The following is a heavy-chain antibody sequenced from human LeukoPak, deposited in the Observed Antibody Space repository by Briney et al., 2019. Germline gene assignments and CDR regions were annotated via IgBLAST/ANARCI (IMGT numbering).Heavy chain of an antibody. CDR1: GYTFSSFG. Sequence: ASVKVSCKASGYTFSSFGISWVRQAPGQGLEWMGWISAYNGNTNYAQKLQGRVTMTTDTSTSTAYMELRSLRSDDTAVYYCTRSLGSWFGNWFDPWGQGTLVTVSS. CDR2: ISAYNGNT. V-gene: IGHV1-18*01. J-gene: IGHJ5*02. CDR3: TRSLGSWFGNWFDP. D-gene: IGHD3-10*01.